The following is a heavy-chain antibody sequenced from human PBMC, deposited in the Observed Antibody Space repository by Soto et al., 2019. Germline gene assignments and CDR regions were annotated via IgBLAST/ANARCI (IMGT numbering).Heavy chain of an antibody. Sequence: QVQLVESGGGVVQPGRSLRLSCAASGFTFSSYAMHWVRQAPGKGLEREAVISYDGSNKYYADSVKGQFTISRDNSKNTLYVQVNSLRAEDTAVYYCARDFRPIPSGGSGSSYCWGQGTLVTVSS. D-gene: IGHD3-10*01. V-gene: IGHV3-30-3*01. CDR1: GFTFSSYA. CDR2: ISYDGSNK. CDR3: ARDFRPIPSGGSGSSYC. J-gene: IGHJ4*02.